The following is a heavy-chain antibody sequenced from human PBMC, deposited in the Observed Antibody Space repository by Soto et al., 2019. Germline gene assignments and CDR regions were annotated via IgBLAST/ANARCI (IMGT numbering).Heavy chain of an antibody. V-gene: IGHV4-34*01. D-gene: IGHD1-26*01. CDR3: ARREWELRGGAFDI. J-gene: IGHJ3*02. Sequence: PSETLSLTCAFYGWSFSGYYWSWIRQPPGKGLEWIGEINHSGSTNYNPSLKSRVTISVDTSKNQFSLKLSSVTAADTAVYYCARREWELRGGAFDIWGQGTMVTVSS. CDR1: GWSFSGYY. CDR2: INHSGST.